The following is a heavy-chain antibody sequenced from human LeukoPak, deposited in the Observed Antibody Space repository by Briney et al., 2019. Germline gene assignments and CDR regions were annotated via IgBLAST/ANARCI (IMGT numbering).Heavy chain of an antibody. J-gene: IGHJ1*01. Sequence: GASVKVSCKVSGYTLTELSMHWVRQAPGKGLEWMGGFDPEDGETIYAQKFQGRVTTTEDTSTDTAYMELSSLRSEDTAVYYCATVPRIWSGYYTSEYFQHWGQGTLVTVSS. V-gene: IGHV1-24*01. CDR2: FDPEDGET. CDR1: GYTLTELS. CDR3: ATVPRIWSGYYTSEYFQH. D-gene: IGHD3-3*01.